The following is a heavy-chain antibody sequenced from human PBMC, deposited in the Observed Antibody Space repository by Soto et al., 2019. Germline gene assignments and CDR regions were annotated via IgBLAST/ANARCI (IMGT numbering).Heavy chain of an antibody. CDR2: ISAHNGNT. Sequence: QVHLVQSGAGVKKPGASVKVSCKGSGYGFTTYGITWVRQAPGQGLEWMAWISAHNGNTNYAQKLQGRVTVTRDTSTSTAYTELRSLRSDDTAVYYCARGRYGDYWGQGALVTVSS. CDR1: GYGFTTYG. J-gene: IGHJ4*02. V-gene: IGHV1-18*01. CDR3: ARGRYGDY. D-gene: IGHD1-1*01.